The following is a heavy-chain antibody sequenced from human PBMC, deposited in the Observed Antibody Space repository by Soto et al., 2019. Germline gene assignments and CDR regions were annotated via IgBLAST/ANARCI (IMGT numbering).Heavy chain of an antibody. CDR2: IDWNSGSI. CDR1: GFRFDDYA. V-gene: IGHV3-9*01. D-gene: IGHD1-26*01. J-gene: IGHJ6*02. Sequence: QVVESGGGLVQPGRSLSLSCVASGFRFDDYALQWVRHAPGKGLVWVAGIDWNSGSIGYADSVKGRFTISRDNAENALELEMKSLRGEDTALYYCVKRRGSYCVYYGTDVWGQGTTVTVSS. CDR3: VKRRGSYCVYYGTDV.